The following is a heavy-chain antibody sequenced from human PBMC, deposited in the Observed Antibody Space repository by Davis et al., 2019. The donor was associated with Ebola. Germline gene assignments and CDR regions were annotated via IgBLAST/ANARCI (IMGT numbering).Heavy chain of an antibody. CDR2: IFPRDSDT. J-gene: IGHJ4*02. D-gene: IGHD5-24*01. Sequence: GESLKISCKGSGYSFADQWIGWVRQMPGKGLEWMGIIFPRDSDTRYSPSFEGHVTISADKSISTAYLQWSSLKASDTAIYYCARPAGAYTKYLQSSPFDDWGQGTLVTVSS. CDR3: ARPAGAYTKYLQSSPFDD. V-gene: IGHV5-51*01. CDR1: GYSFADQW.